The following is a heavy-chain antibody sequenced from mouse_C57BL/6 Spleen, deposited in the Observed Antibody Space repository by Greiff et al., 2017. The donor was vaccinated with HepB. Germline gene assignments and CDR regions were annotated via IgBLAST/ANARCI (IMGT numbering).Heavy chain of an antibody. Sequence: QVQLKQPGAELVRPGSSVKLSCKASGYTFTSYWMHWVKQRPIQGLEWIGNIDPSDSETHYNQKFKDKATLTVDKSTSTAYMQLSSLTSEDSAVYYCARGAYYSRYLDYWGQGTTLTVSS. CDR3: ARGAYYSRYLDY. CDR2: IDPSDSET. V-gene: IGHV1-52*01. D-gene: IGHD2-12*01. J-gene: IGHJ2*01. CDR1: GYTFTSYW.